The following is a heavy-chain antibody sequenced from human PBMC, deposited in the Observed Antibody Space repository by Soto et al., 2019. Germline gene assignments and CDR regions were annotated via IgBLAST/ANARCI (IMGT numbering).Heavy chain of an antibody. D-gene: IGHD5-18*01. V-gene: IGHV1-69*12. J-gene: IGHJ6*02. CDR1: GGTFSSYA. CDR2: IIPIFGTA. CDR3: ASHSYGYFPHYYHGMDV. Sequence: QVQLVQSGAEVKKPGSSVKVSCKASGGTFSSYASSWVRQAPGQGLEWMGGIIPIFGTANYAPKFQGRVTITAEESTSTAYMELSSLRSEDTAVYYCASHSYGYFPHYYHGMDVWGQGTTVTVSS.